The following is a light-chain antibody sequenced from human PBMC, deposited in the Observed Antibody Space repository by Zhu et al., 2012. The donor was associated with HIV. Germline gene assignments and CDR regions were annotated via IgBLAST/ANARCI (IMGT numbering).Light chain of an antibody. V-gene: IGKV3-11*01. J-gene: IGKJ2*01. CDR2: GAS. CDR3: HQRANWPPYT. Sequence: EIVLTQSPATLSLSPGQRVTLSCRASQSINSDLAWYQQKRGQTPRLLIFGASHRATGIPARFSGSGSGTDFTLTISSLEPEDFAVYYCHQRANWPPYTFGQGTKLEVK. CDR1: QSINSD.